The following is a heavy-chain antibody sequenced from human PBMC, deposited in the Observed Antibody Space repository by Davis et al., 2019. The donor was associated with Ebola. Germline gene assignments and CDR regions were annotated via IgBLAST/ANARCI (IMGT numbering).Heavy chain of an antibody. Sequence: PGGSLRLSCAASGFTFSSSEMNWVRQAPGKGLEWVSYISSSGSTIYYADSVKGRFTISRDNAKNSLYLQMNSLRAEDTAIYYCARDKGYFDYDFWGQGTLVTVSS. D-gene: IGHD3-9*01. J-gene: IGHJ4*02. CDR2: ISSSGSTI. CDR1: GFTFSSSE. CDR3: ARDKGYFDYDF. V-gene: IGHV3-48*03.